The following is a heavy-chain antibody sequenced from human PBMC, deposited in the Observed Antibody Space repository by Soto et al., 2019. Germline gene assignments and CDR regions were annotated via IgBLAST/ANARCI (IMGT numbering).Heavy chain of an antibody. J-gene: IGHJ4*02. V-gene: IGHV3-23*01. Sequence: VQLLQSGGGLAQPGGSLRLSCAASGFTFNTYPMSWVRQTPGKGLAWVSAIGGGGFDTYYADSVKGRFTISRDNSKNTLYLQTNRLRAEDTAVYYCARHDDSSGYFTDFDYWGQGTLVTVSS. CDR2: IGGGGFDT. CDR1: GFTFNTYP. D-gene: IGHD3-22*01. CDR3: ARHDDSSGYFTDFDY.